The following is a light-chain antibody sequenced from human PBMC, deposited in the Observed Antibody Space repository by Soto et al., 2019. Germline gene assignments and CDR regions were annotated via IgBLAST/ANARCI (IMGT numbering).Light chain of an antibody. CDR1: ESLSGN. CDR3: QQYSDWPPT. Sequence: EVVMTQSPATLSVSPGGRATLSCRASESLSGNLAWYQQKPGQAPRLLIYGASTRGTGIPARFSGSGSGTEFTLTISSLQSEDFAVYYCQQYSDWPPTFGRGTKVDIK. J-gene: IGKJ1*01. CDR2: GAS. V-gene: IGKV3-15*01.